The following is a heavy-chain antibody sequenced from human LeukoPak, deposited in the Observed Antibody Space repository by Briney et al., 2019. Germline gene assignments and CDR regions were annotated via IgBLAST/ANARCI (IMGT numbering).Heavy chain of an antibody. D-gene: IGHD3-3*01. J-gene: IGHJ4*02. CDR3: ATSKLEWLFNFYY. CDR2: IRQDGNEK. V-gene: IGHV3-7*03. Sequence: GRSLRLSCAASGFTFSSYGMHWVRQAPGKGLEWVANIRQDGNEKYYVDSVKGRFIISRDNAKNSLYLQINSLRAEDTAVYFYATSKLEWLFNFYYWGQGTLVTVSS. CDR1: GFTFSSYG.